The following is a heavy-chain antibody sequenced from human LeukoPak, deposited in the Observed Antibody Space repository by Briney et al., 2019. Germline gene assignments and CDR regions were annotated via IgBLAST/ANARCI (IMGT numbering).Heavy chain of an antibody. CDR1: GFTFGNHW. J-gene: IGHJ4*02. CDR2: IKSDGSSK. D-gene: IGHD3-22*01. V-gene: IGHV3-74*01. CDR3: ARGGGDTYYGFH. Sequence: GGSLRLSCAASGFTFGNHWMHWVRQVPGKGLLWVSRIKSDGSSKNYADSVKGRFTISRDKAKNTLYLQMNSLRAEDTAVYYCARGGGDTYYGFHRGLGTLRTLST.